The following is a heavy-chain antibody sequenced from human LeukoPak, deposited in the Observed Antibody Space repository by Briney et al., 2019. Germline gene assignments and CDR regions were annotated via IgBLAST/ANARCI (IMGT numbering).Heavy chain of an antibody. V-gene: IGHV4-59*01. CDR3: ARERVVRGVIARDDAFDI. CDR2: IYYSGST. CDR1: GGSISSYY. D-gene: IGHD3-10*01. J-gene: IGHJ3*02. Sequence: PSETLSLTCTVSGGSISSYYWSWIRQPPGKGLEWTGYIYYSGSTNYNPSLKSRVTISVDTSKNQFSLKLSSVTAADTAVYYYARERVVRGVIARDDAFDIWGQGTMVTVSS.